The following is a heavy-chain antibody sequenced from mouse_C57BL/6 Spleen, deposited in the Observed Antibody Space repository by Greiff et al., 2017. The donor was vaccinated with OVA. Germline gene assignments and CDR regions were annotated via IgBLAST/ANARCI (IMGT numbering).Heavy chain of an antibody. CDR1: GFNIKDDY. D-gene: IGHD2-5*01. J-gene: IGHJ2*01. CDR2: IDPENGDT. CDR3: TTYYYSNLGY. Sequence: EVQLQQSGAELVRPGASVKLSCTASGFNIKDDYMHWVKQRPEQGLEWIGWIDPENGDTEYASKFQGKATITADTSSNTAYLQLSSLTSEDTAVYYCTTYYYSNLGYWGQGTTLTVSS. V-gene: IGHV14-4*01.